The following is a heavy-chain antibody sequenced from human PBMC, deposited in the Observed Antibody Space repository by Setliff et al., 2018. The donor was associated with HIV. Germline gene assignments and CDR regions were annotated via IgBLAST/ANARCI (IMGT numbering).Heavy chain of an antibody. CDR2: ISVYNGNT. CDR3: ARDLFTVPSREGYDY. CDR1: GYTFINYA. J-gene: IGHJ4*02. D-gene: IGHD1-26*01. V-gene: IGHV1-18*01. Sequence: APVKVSCKASGYTFINYAVTWVRQAPGQGLEWLGWISVYNGNTNYAQKLQNRVTMTTDTSTSTAYMELRSLRSDDTAVYYCARDLFTVPSREGYDYWGQGTLVTVSS.